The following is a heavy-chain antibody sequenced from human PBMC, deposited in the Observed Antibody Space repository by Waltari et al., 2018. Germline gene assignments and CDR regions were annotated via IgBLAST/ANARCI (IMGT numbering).Heavy chain of an antibody. Sequence: QVQLVQSGAEVKKPGASVKVSCKASGYTFTSYAMHWVRPPPGQRLEWMGWINAGNGNTKYSQKCQGRVTITRDTSASTAYMELSSLRSEDTAVYYCARVGVTPFDYWGQGTLVTVSS. V-gene: IGHV1-3*01. CDR3: ARVGVTPFDY. CDR2: INAGNGNT. D-gene: IGHD2-21*02. CDR1: GYTFTSYA. J-gene: IGHJ4*02.